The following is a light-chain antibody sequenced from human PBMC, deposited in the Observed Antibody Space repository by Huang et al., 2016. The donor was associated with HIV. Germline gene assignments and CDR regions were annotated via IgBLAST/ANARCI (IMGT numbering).Light chain of an antibody. CDR1: QNLLHSSGHNR. Sequence: EIVMTQSPLSLPVSPGQPASISCTSSQNLLHSSGHNRLDWYLQKPGQSQQLLIFCTSNRASGVPDKFTGSGSGSNFTLSINKVQPDDVGIYYCMQGLQTPPTFGQGTKLEI. CDR2: CTS. V-gene: IGKV2-28*01. CDR3: MQGLQTPPT. J-gene: IGKJ2*01.